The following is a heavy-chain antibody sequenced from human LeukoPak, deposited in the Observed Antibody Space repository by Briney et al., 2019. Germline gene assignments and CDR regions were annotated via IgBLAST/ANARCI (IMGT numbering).Heavy chain of an antibody. J-gene: IGHJ4*02. D-gene: IGHD6-19*01. CDR3: ARVSAVAGQGCDY. Sequence: KVSCKGSGYSFTTYWIGWVRQMPGEGLEWKGIIYPGDSDTRYSPSFQGQVTISVDKSISTANLQWSSLKASDTAMYYCARVSAVAGQGCDYWGQGTLVTVSS. CDR1: GYSFTTYW. V-gene: IGHV5-51*01. CDR2: IYPGDSDT.